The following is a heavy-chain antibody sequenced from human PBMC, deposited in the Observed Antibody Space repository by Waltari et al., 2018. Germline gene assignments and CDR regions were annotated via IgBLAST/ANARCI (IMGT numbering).Heavy chain of an antibody. CDR1: GFSFSDHY. CDR3: ARSKAGYGNFDY. CDR2: SGDKTNGHTT. Sequence: EVQLAESGGGLVQPGGSLRLSCVVSGFSFSDHYIDWHRQAQRKGGEGVDRSGDKTNGHTTEYPASVSGRFTVSRDESRNALYLQMNSLKTEDTAVYYCARSKAGYGNFDYWGQGTLVTVSS. V-gene: IGHV3-72*01. D-gene: IGHD2-15*01. J-gene: IGHJ4*02.